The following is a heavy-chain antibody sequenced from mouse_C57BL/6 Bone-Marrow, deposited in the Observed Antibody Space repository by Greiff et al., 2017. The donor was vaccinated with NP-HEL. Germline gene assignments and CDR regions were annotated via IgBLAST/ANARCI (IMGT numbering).Heavy chain of an antibody. CDR3: AREGAYYDYPYWYFDV. CDR1: GYTFTSYT. J-gene: IGHJ1*03. CDR2: INPSSGYT. V-gene: IGHV1-4*01. D-gene: IGHD2-4*01. Sequence: VQLQQSGAELARPGASVKMSCKASGYTFTSYTMHWVKQRPGQGLEWIGYINPSSGYTKYNQKFKDKATVTADKSSSTAYMQLSSLTSEDSAVYYCAREGAYYDYPYWYFDVWGTGTTVTVSS.